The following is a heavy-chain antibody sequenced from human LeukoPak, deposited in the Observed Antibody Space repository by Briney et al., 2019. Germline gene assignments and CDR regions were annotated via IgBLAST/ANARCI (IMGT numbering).Heavy chain of an antibody. CDR2: TSYSGNT. CDR3: ARWHSHGRYFDY. CDR1: GGSISGDY. V-gene: IGHV4-59*01. J-gene: IGHJ4*02. D-gene: IGHD1-26*01. Sequence: PSETLSLTCTVSGGSISGDYWSWIRQPPGKGLEWIDYTSYSGNTDYKPSLRSRVTMSVDTSKNQLSLKLTSATAADTAVYYCARWHSHGRYFDYWGQGALVTVSS.